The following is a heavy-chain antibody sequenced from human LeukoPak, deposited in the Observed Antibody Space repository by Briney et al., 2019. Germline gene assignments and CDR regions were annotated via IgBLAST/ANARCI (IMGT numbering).Heavy chain of an antibody. J-gene: IGHJ6*03. CDR3: AREVRQYYNILTGYDKVGYYYYYYVDV. CDR2: IYYTGNT. V-gene: IGHV4-59*01. CDR1: GGSISNYY. Sequence: SETLSLTCTVSGGSISNYYWNWIRQPPGKGLEWIGYIYYTGNTNYNPSLKSRVTISVDTSKNQFSLKLSSVTVADAAVYYCAREVRQYYNILTGYDKVGYYYYYYVDVWGKGTTVTISS. D-gene: IGHD3-9*01.